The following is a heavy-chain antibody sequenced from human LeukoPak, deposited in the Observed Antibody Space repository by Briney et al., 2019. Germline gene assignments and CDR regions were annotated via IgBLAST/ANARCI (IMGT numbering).Heavy chain of an antibody. V-gene: IGHV3-48*01. CDR2: ITNSGNSK. CDR3: AKEPDPYSSGTY. D-gene: IGHD6-19*01. CDR1: EFTFSSYS. J-gene: IGHJ4*02. Sequence: GGSLRLSCAASEFTFSSYSMNWVRQAPGKGLEWVSYITNSGNSKSYADSVKGRFTISRDNTKNSLYLQMNGLRAEDTAVYYCAKEPDPYSSGTYWGQGTLVTVSS.